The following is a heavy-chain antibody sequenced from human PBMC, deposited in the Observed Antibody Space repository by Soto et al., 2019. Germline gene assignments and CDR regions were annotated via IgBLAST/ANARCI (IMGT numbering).Heavy chain of an antibody. CDR2: VDPNGGGS. CDR3: ATWVDYGDFEGFDF. V-gene: IGHV1-2*04. CDR1: GYSFTDYK. D-gene: IGHD4-17*01. J-gene: IGHJ4*02. Sequence: GASVKVSCNTSGYSFTDYKLHWVRQAPGQGLEWMGWVDPNGGGSNSAQKFQGSVTMTWDTSITTAYLDLTRLTTNDTATYFCATWVDYGDFEGFDFWGQGTLVTVSS.